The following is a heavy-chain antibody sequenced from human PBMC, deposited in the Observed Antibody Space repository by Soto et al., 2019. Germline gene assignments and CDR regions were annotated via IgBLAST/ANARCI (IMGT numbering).Heavy chain of an antibody. D-gene: IGHD2-2*01. CDR1: GYTFTSYA. CDR3: ARGAYCSSTSCYESYYYYGMDV. Sequence: QVQLVQSGAEVKKPGASVKVSCKASGYTFTSYAMHWVRQAPGQRLEWMGWINAGNGNTKYSQKFQGRVTITGDTSASIAYMELSSVRFEDTALYYCARGAYCSSTSCYESYYYYGMDVWGQGTTVTFS. V-gene: IGHV1-3*01. J-gene: IGHJ6*02. CDR2: INAGNGNT.